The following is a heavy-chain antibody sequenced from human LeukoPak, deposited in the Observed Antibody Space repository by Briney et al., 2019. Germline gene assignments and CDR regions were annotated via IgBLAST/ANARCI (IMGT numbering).Heavy chain of an antibody. Sequence: PSETLSLTCTVPGGSITSDYWSWIRQPAGKGLEWIGRIFTSGSSTYNPSLKSRVTMSLDTSKNEFYLELSSVTAADTAIYLCSRGGANDLWGQGTLVTVSS. D-gene: IGHD4/OR15-4a*01. J-gene: IGHJ5*02. CDR3: SRGGANDL. V-gene: IGHV4-4*07. CDR2: IFTSGSS. CDR1: GGSITSDY.